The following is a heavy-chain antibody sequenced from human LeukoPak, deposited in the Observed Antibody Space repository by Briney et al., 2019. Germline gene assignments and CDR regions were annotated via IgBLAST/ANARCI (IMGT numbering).Heavy chain of an antibody. Sequence: GGSLRLSCAASGFTFSSYWMHWVRQPPGGGLVWVSRIYSDGSTTSYADSVKGRFTISRDNAKNTLYLQMNSLRAEDTAVYYCARVFAPDTYYYDSSGYYFDYWGQGTLVTVSS. J-gene: IGHJ4*02. CDR3: ARVFAPDTYYYDSSGYYFDY. V-gene: IGHV3-74*01. D-gene: IGHD3-22*01. CDR2: IYSDGSTT. CDR1: GFTFSSYW.